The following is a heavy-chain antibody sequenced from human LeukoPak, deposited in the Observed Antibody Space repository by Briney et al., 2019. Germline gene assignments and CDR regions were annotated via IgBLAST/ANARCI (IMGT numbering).Heavy chain of an antibody. V-gene: IGHV1-46*01. CDR3: ARDFGDDIPSGYFDY. Sequence: ASVKVFCKASGYTFTSYYMHWVRQAPGQGLEWMGIINPSGGSTSYAQKFQGRVTMTRDTSTSTVYMELSSLRSEDTAVYYCARDFGDDIPSGYFDYWGQGTLVTVSS. CDR1: GYTFTSYY. J-gene: IGHJ4*02. D-gene: IGHD2-2*02. CDR2: INPSGGST.